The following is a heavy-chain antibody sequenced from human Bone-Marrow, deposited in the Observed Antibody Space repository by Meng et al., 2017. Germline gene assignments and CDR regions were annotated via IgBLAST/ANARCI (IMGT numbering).Heavy chain of an antibody. V-gene: IGHV2-70*04. J-gene: IGHJ4*02. D-gene: IGHD2-21*02. CDR1: GFSLSSTGMR. Sequence: SGPTLVKPTQTLTLTCTFSGFSLSSTGMRVSWIRQPPGKALEWLARIDWDDEKFYSTSLKTRLTISKDTSKNLVVLTMTNVDTVDTSTYYCARAPTASYDALDDWGQGTLVTVSS. CDR2: IDWDDEK. CDR3: ARAPTASYDALDD.